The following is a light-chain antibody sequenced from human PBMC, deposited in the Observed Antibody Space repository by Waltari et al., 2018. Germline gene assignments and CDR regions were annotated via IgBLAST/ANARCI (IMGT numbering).Light chain of an antibody. J-gene: IGLJ2*01. CDR2: ENI. CDR1: RSNIGAGYY. V-gene: IGLV1-40*01. CDR3: SAWDTSLSAVL. Sequence: QSVLTQPPSTSGAPGQRITISCTGTRSNIGAGYYVSWYQQFPGTAPKLLIYENINRPSGVSDRFSGSKSGTSASLTITGLQSEAEADYYCSAWDTSLSAVLFGGGTRLTVL.